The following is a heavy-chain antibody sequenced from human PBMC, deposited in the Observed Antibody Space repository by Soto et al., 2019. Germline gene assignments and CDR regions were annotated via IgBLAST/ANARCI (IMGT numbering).Heavy chain of an antibody. D-gene: IGHD1-1*01. V-gene: IGHV4-59*04. CDR3: ARVERGTATTVVDAFDI. Sequence: SSETLSLTCTVSGGSISSYDLSWVRQPPGKGLEWIGEMSYSGGTHFNPSLKSRVTISVDTSKNQFSLKMSSVTAADTALYYCARVERGTATTVVDAFDIWGPGTMVTV. J-gene: IGHJ3*02. CDR2: MSYSGGT. CDR1: GGSISSYD.